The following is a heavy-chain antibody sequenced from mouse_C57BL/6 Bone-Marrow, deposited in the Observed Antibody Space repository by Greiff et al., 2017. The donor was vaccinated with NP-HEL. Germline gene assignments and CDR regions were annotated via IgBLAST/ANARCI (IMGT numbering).Heavy chain of an antibody. CDR3: AREGGFYYGSSYVAWFAY. Sequence: VQLQQSGPELVKPGASVKISCKASGYTFTDYYMNWVKQSHGKSLEWIGDINPNNGGTSYNQKFKGKATLTVDKSSSTAYMELRSLTSEDSAVYYCAREGGFYYGSSYVAWFAYWGQGTLVTVSA. V-gene: IGHV1-26*01. CDR1: GYTFTDYY. J-gene: IGHJ3*01. CDR2: INPNNGGT. D-gene: IGHD1-1*01.